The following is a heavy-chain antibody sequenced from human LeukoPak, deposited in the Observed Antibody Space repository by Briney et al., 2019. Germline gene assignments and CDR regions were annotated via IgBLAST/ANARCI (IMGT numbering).Heavy chain of an antibody. D-gene: IGHD3-16*01. CDR2: ISGRNSHI. V-gene: IGHV3-21*01. Sequence: GGSLRLSCSAFGFTFSDYDMNWVRQAPGKGLEWVSSISGRNSHIYYGESVKGRFTISRDNAKNSLYLQMNSLGAEDTAVYYCGRAFPPLRTSSAGDLWGQGTLVTVSS. CDR1: GFTFSDYD. CDR3: GRAFPPLRTSSAGDL. J-gene: IGHJ4*02.